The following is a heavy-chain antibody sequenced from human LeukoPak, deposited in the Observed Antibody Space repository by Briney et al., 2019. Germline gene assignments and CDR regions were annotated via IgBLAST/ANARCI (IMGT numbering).Heavy chain of an antibody. V-gene: IGHV3-48*01. D-gene: IGHD3-3*01. CDR3: ARTRSGFYFDY. J-gene: IGHJ4*02. Sequence: GGSLRLSCAASGFTFSSYSVSWVRQAPGKGLDWVSYISTSSTSIYYADSVKGRFTISRDNAKNSLYLQLNSLRAEDTAVYNCARTRSGFYFDYWGQGTLVTVSS. CDR2: ISTSSTSI. CDR1: GFTFSSYS.